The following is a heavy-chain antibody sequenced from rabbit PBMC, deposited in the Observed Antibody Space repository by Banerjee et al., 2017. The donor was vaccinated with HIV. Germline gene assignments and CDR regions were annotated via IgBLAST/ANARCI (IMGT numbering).Heavy chain of an antibody. J-gene: IGHJ3*01. CDR2: IDAGGSGNT. D-gene: IGHD1-1*01. V-gene: IGHV1S45*01. CDR1: GFSFSSDYY. Sequence: QEQLEESGGDLVKPGASLTLTCTASGFSFSSDYYMCWVRQAPGKGLEWVACIDAGGSGNTYYTSWAKGRFTISKTSSTTVTLQMTSLTAADTATYFCARSYINTALTRLDLWGQGTLVTVS. CDR3: ARSYINTALTRLDL.